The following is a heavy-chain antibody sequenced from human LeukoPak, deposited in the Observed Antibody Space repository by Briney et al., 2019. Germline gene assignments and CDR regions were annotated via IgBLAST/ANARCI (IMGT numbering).Heavy chain of an antibody. J-gene: IGHJ4*02. D-gene: IGHD1-26*01. CDR1: GGSISSYY. Sequence: SETLPLTCTVSGGSISSYYWSWIRKPPGKGLEWIGYIYYSGSTNYNPSLKSRVTISVDTSKNQFSLKLSSVTAADTAVYYCARALALGQLLFDYWGQGTLVTVSS. CDR3: ARALALGQLLFDY. V-gene: IGHV4-59*01. CDR2: IYYSGST.